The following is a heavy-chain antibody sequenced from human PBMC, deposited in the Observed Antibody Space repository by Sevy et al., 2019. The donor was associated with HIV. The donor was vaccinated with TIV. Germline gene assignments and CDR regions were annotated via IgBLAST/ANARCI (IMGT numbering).Heavy chain of an antibody. V-gene: IGHV3-7*01. D-gene: IGHD3-16*01. CDR3: AQETVGRFDS. J-gene: IGHJ4*02. CDR2: IKSYGSDK. Sequence: GGSLRLSRAASGFTFSAYWMNWVRQAPGKGLEWVANIKSYGSDKHYVDSVEGRFTISRDNAKNSLYLQMNSLRVEDTAVYYCAQETVGRFDSWGQGTLVTVSS. CDR1: GFTFSAYW.